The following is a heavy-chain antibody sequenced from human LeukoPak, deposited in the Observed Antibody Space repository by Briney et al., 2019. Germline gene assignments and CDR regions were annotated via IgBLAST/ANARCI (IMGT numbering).Heavy chain of an antibody. D-gene: IGHD3-10*01. CDR1: GFTFSSYS. J-gene: IGHJ6*02. Sequence: TGGSLRLSCAASGFTFSSYSMNWVRQAPGKGLEWVGRIKSKTDGGTTDYAAPVKGRFTISRDDSKNTLYLQMNSLKTEDTAVYYCTTDCPPCFVGSGPYYYYYYGMDVWGQGTTVTVSS. V-gene: IGHV3-15*01. CDR2: IKSKTDGGTT. CDR3: TTDCPPCFVGSGPYYYYYYGMDV.